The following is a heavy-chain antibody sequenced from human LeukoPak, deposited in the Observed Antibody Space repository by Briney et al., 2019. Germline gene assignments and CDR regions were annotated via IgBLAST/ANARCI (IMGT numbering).Heavy chain of an antibody. J-gene: IGHJ4*02. V-gene: IGHV1-2*02. CDR3: ARAYYYDGSGFYYH. Sequence: ASVKVSCKASGYTFTGYYMHWVRQAPGQGLEWMGWINPNSGGTNYAQKFQGRVTMTRDTSISTAYMEVTSLRSDDTAVYYCARAYYYDGSGFYYHWGQGTLVTVSS. CDR1: GYTFTGYY. CDR2: INPNSGGT. D-gene: IGHD3-22*01.